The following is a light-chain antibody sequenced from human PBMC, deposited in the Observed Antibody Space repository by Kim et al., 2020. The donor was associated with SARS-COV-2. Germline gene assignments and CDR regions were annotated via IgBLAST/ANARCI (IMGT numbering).Light chain of an antibody. V-gene: IGKV3-20*01. J-gene: IGKJ1*01. CDR3: QQYAGSPRT. Sequence: SPGERATLSCRASQSVDSNYLAWYQHKPGQAPRLLMYGASSRATGIPDRCSGSGSGTDFTLTISRLEPEDFAVYYCQQYAGSPRTFGQGTKVDIK. CDR1: QSVDSNY. CDR2: GAS.